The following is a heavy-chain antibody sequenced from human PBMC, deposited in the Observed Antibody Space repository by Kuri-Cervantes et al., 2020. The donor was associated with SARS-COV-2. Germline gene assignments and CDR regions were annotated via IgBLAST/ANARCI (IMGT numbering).Heavy chain of an antibody. Sequence: SETLSLTCTVSDGSISDYYWSWIRQPPARGLEWLGYIYYSGVSHYNPSLKSRVTMSVDTSKNQFSLKLISVTAADTAVYYCARPLPAHCSGGNCYYYYGMDVWGQGTTVTGAS. CDR2: IYYSGVS. CDR1: DGSISDYY. D-gene: IGHD2-15*01. J-gene: IGHJ6*01. V-gene: IGHV4-59*12. CDR3: ARPLPAHCSGGNCYYYYGMDV.